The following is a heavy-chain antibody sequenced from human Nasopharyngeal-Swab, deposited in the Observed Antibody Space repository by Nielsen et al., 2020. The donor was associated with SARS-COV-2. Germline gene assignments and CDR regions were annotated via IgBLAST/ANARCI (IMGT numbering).Heavy chain of an antibody. CDR3: ARGPYDFWSGYPHYFDY. J-gene: IGHJ4*02. CDR2: IWYDGSNK. Sequence: GESLKISCAASGFTFCSYGMHWVRQAPGKGLEWVAIIWYDGSNKYYADSVKGRFTISRDNSKNTLYLQMNSLRAEDTAVYYCARGPYDFWSGYPHYFDYWGQGTLVTVSS. D-gene: IGHD3-3*01. CDR1: GFTFCSYG. V-gene: IGHV3-33*01.